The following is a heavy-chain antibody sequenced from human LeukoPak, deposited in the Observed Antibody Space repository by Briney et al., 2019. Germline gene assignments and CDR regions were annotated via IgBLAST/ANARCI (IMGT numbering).Heavy chain of an antibody. Sequence: AASVKVSCKASGYTFTGYYMHWVRQAPGQGLEWMGWINPNSGGTNYAQKFQGRVTMTRDTSISTAYMELSRLTSDDTAVYYCAKDHTSTDAFDIWGQGTMVTVSS. V-gene: IGHV1-2*02. D-gene: IGHD2-2*01. CDR3: AKDHTSTDAFDI. CDR1: GYTFTGYY. CDR2: INPNSGGT. J-gene: IGHJ3*02.